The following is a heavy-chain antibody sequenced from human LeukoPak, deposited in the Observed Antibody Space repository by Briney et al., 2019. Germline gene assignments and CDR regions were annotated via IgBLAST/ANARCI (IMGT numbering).Heavy chain of an antibody. D-gene: IGHD3-22*01. CDR1: GGSIGSYY. CDR2: IYNSGGT. CDR3: ARVAYYDSSGLLDY. Sequence: SETLSLTCTVSGGSIGSYYWSWIRQPPGKGLEWIGFIYNSGGTNYNPSLKSRVTISIDTSKNQFSLKLSSVTAADTAVYYCARVAYYDSSGLLDYWGQGTLVTVSS. V-gene: IGHV4-59*12. J-gene: IGHJ4*02.